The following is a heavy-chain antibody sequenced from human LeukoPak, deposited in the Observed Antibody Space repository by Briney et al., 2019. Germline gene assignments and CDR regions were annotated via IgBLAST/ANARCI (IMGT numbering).Heavy chain of an antibody. CDR3: ARAGGYSYGYYYYYGMDV. CDR2: ISAYNGNT. Sequence: ASVKVSCKASGYTFTSYGISWVRQAPGQGLEWMGWISAYNGNTSYAQKLQGRVTMTTDTSTSTAYMELRSLRSDDTAVYYCARAGGYSYGYYYYYGMDVWGQGTTVTVSS. CDR1: GYTFTSYG. D-gene: IGHD5-18*01. J-gene: IGHJ6*02. V-gene: IGHV1-18*01.